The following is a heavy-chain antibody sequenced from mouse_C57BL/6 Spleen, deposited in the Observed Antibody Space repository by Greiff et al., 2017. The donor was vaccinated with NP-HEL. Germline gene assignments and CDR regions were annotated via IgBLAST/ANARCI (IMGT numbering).Heavy chain of an antibody. CDR2: ISSGSSTI. D-gene: IGHD1-1*01. Sequence: EVMLVESGGGLVKPGGSLKLSCAASGFTFSDYGMHWVRQAPEKGLEWVAYISSGSSTIYYADTVKGRFTISRDNAKNTLFLQMTSLRSEDTAMYYCARNYGSSYAAYWGQGTLVTVSA. CDR3: ARNYGSSYAAY. CDR1: GFTFSDYG. V-gene: IGHV5-17*01. J-gene: IGHJ3*01.